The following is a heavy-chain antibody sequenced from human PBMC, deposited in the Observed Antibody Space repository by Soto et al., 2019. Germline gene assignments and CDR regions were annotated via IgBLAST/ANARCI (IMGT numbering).Heavy chain of an antibody. Sequence: ASVKVSCKTSGFTFRSSAVQWVRQARGQRLEWIGWLVVGTGNTNYAQKFQQRVTISSDRSTNTVSMELSSLTSEDTAVYYCATGAYCSGGSCSDYYYYYGMDLWGQGTTVTVSS. V-gene: IGHV1-58*01. D-gene: IGHD2-15*01. CDR3: ATGAYCSGGSCSDYYYYYGMDL. CDR2: LVVGTGNT. J-gene: IGHJ6*02. CDR1: GFTFRSSA.